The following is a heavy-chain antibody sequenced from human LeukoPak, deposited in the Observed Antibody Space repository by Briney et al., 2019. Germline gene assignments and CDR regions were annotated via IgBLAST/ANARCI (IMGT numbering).Heavy chain of an antibody. D-gene: IGHD5-18*01. CDR1: GYTFTGYY. CDR3: ARDLGYSSGSDY. J-gene: IGHJ4*02. Sequence: ASVKVSCKASGYTFTGYYMHWVRQAPGQGLEWMGWINPNSGGTNYAQKFQGRVTMTRDTSISTAYMELSRLRSDDTAVYYCARDLGYSSGSDYWGQGTLVTVSS. V-gene: IGHV1-2*02. CDR2: INPNSGGT.